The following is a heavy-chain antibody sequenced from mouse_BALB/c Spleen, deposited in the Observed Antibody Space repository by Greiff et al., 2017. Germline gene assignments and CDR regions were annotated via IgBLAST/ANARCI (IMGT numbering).Heavy chain of an antibody. D-gene: IGHD1-1*01. CDR1: GYTFTSYW. CDR2: INPSTGYT. V-gene: IGHV1-7*01. Sequence: QVQLQQSGAELAKPGASVKMSCKASGYTFTSYWMHWVKQRPGQGLEWIGYINPSTGYTEYNQKFKDKATLTADKSSSTAYMQLSSLTSEDSADSYRARRESCGNCSFDYWGQGTTLTVSS. CDR3: ARRESCGNCSFDY. J-gene: IGHJ2*01.